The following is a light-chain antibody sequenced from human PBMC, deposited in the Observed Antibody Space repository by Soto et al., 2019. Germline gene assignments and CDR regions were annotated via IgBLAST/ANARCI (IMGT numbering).Light chain of an antibody. CDR2: EVN. CDR1: SSDVGGYNY. V-gene: IGLV2-8*01. J-gene: IGLJ1*01. Sequence: QSALTQPPSASGSPGQSVNISRTGTSSDVGGYNYVSWYQQYPGKVPKLMVYEVNKRPSGVPDRFSGSKSGNTASLTVSGLQADDEADYYCTSYAGGNNVFGTGTKVTVL. CDR3: TSYAGGNNV.